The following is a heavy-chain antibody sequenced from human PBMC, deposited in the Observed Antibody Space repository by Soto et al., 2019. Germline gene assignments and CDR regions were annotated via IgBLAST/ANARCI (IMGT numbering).Heavy chain of an antibody. D-gene: IGHD3-3*01. V-gene: IGHV3-30-3*01. CDR1: GFTFSSYA. CDR3: ARDRVEWLLSPFPSPNYGMDV. Sequence: GGSLRLSCAASGFTFSSYAMHWVRQAPGKGLEWVAVISYDGSNKYYADSVKGRFTISRDNSKNTLYLQMNSLRAEDTAVYYCARDRVEWLLSPFPSPNYGMDVWGQGTTVTVSS. J-gene: IGHJ6*02. CDR2: ISYDGSNK.